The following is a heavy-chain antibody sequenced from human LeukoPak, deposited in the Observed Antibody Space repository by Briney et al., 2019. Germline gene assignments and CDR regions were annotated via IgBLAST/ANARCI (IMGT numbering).Heavy chain of an antibody. J-gene: IGHJ4*02. CDR1: GGSISSYY. V-gene: IGHV4-59*08. D-gene: IGHD1-1*01. CDR3: ARLLVQPTGYYFDY. CDR2: IYYSGST. Sequence: KPSETLSLTCTVSGGSISSYYWSWIRQPPGKGLEWIGYIYYSGSTNYNPSLKSRVTISVDTSKNQFSLKLSSVTAADTAVYYCARLLVQPTGYYFDYWGQGTLVTVSS.